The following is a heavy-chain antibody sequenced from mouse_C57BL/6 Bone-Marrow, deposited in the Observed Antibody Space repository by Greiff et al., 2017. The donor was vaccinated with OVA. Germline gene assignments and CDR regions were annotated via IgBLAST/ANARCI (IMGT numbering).Heavy chain of an antibody. CDR3: ARKGLWYFDY. V-gene: IGHV1-64*01. CDR2: IHPNSGST. D-gene: IGHD1-1*02. CDR1: GYTFTSYW. Sequence: QVQLQQPGAELVKPGASVKLSCKASGYTFTSYWMHWVKQRPGQGLEWIGMIHPNSGSTNYNEKFKSKATLTVDKSASTAYMQLSSLTSEDSAVYYCARKGLWYFDYWGQGTTLTVSS. J-gene: IGHJ2*01.